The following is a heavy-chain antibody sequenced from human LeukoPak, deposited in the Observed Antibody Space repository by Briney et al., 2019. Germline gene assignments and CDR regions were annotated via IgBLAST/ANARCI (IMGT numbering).Heavy chain of an antibody. D-gene: IGHD3-9*01. CDR3: ARGAFDYPGRDYFDY. CDR1: GFSFSGYS. CDR2: ISSRSTYI. J-gene: IGHJ4*02. V-gene: IGHV3-21*06. Sequence: GGSLRLSCAASGFSFSGYSMNWVRQAPGKGLEWVPSISSRSTYIYYADSLKGRFTISRDNAKNSLHLQMKGLRVEDTAVYYCARGAFDYPGRDYFDYWGQGTQVTVSS.